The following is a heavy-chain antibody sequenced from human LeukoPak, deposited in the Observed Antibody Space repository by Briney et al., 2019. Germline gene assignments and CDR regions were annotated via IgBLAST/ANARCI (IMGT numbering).Heavy chain of an antibody. CDR1: GGTFSSYA. D-gene: IGHD2-2*01. V-gene: IGHV1-69*05. J-gene: IGHJ5*02. CDR3: AGGSTSRLRAWYNWFDP. CDR2: IIPIFGTA. Sequence: AASVKVSCKASGGTFSSYAISWVRQAPGQGLEWMGGIIPIFGTATYAQKFQGRVTITTDESTSTAYMELSSLRSEDTAVYYCAGGSTSRLRAWYNWFDPWGQGTLVTVSS.